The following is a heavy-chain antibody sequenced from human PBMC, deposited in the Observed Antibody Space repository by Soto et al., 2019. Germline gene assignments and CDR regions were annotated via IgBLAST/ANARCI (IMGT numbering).Heavy chain of an antibody. D-gene: IGHD1-26*01. CDR2: IYFDGITT. CDR3: ARGGAMGVDY. J-gene: IGHJ4*02. Sequence: EVQLVESGGGVVQPGGSLRLSCTASGFTFNTHWMHWVRQAPGKGLVWVSRIYFDGITTNYADSVTGRLTVSRDNAKNTVYLHVNPLRDEDTAVYYCARGGAMGVDYWGQGTLVTVSS. V-gene: IGHV3-74*01. CDR1: GFTFNTHW.